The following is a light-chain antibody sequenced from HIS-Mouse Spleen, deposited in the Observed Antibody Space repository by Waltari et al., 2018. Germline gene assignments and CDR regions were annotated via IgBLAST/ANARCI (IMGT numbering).Light chain of an antibody. CDR3: QQANRFPYT. CDR2: AAS. CDR1: QGISSW. Sequence: DIQLTQSPSSVSASVGDRVTITCRAGQGISSWLAWYQQKPGKAPKLLSYAASSLQRGGPSRVSGSGAGTDFTLTISSLQPEDFATYDCQQANRFPYTCGQGTKLEIK. J-gene: IGKJ2*01. V-gene: IGKV1-12*01.